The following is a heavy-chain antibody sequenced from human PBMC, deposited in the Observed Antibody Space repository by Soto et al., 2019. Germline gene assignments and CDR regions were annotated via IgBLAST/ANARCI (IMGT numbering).Heavy chain of an antibody. CDR3: ARENWHFDY. V-gene: IGHV1-2*02. Sequence: QVQLVQSGAEVKKPGSSVKVSCKTSGYSFSEFRMHWVRQAPGQGLEWMGWVNPINGNTNYAQDFQGRVTMTRDASTKTVYMKFSSLTSDDTSTVYCARENWHFDYWGQGTLITVSS. CDR2: VNPINGNT. CDR1: GYSFSEFR. J-gene: IGHJ4*02.